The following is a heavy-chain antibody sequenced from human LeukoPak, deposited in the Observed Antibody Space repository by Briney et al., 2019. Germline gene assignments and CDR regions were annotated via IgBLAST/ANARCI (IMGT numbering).Heavy chain of an antibody. CDR1: GFTFTSYG. J-gene: IGHJ3*02. CDR3: AKGDSSGYYYRDNHDAFDI. Sequence: GGSLRLSCAASGFTFTSYGMHWVRQAPGKGLEWVAFIQNDEIDIFYADSVKGRFTISRDNSKNTLYLQMNSLRAEDTAVYYCAKGDSSGYYYRDNHDAFDIWGQGTMVTVSS. D-gene: IGHD3-22*01. V-gene: IGHV3-30*02. CDR2: IQNDEIDI.